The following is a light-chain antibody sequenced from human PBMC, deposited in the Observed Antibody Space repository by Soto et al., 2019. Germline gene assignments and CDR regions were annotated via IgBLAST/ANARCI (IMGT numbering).Light chain of an antibody. CDR1: QTIGSW. J-gene: IGKJ1*01. CDR3: QQYNSYSGM. CDR2: DAS. V-gene: IGKV1-5*01. Sequence: DIQMTQSPSTLPASVGDRFAVTCRASQTIGSWLAWYQQKPGRAPKLLIFDASSLESGVPSRFSGNGSGTEFTLTISGLQPDDFASYYCQQYNSYSGMFGQGTKVDI.